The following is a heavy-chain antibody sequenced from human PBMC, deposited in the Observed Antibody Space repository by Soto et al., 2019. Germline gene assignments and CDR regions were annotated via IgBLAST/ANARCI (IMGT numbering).Heavy chain of an antibody. V-gene: IGHV1-8*02. CDR3: ARGRIRYSSNHGYYFDY. D-gene: IGHD6-13*01. Sequence: SEKIARTASRYTVSISVLAVALKDPGQGLEWMGWMSPNSGNTNYAQKFQGRVTMTRNTSISTAYMELSSLRSEDTAVYYCARGRIRYSSNHGYYFDYSGQGTLVTVSS. CDR2: MSPNSGNT. J-gene: IGHJ4*02. CDR1: RYTVSISV.